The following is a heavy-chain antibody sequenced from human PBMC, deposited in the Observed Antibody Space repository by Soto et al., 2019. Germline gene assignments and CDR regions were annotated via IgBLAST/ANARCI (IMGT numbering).Heavy chain of an antibody. D-gene: IGHD3-3*01. J-gene: IGHJ4*02. V-gene: IGHV4-39*01. CDR2: IYYSGST. CDR1: GGSISSSSYY. CDR3: ARLFGDDFWSGLPDSDFDY. Sequence: KTSETLSLTCTVSGGSISSSSYYWGWIRQPPGKGLEWIGSIYYSGSTYYNPSLKSRVTISVDTSKNQFSLKLSSVTAADTAVYYCARLFGDDFWSGLPDSDFDYWGQGTLVTVSS.